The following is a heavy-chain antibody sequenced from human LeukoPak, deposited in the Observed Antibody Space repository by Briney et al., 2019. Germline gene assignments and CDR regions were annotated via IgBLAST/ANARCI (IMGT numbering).Heavy chain of an antibody. J-gene: IGHJ6*03. CDR1: GGSFSGYY. CDR3: ARGGPPYGYYYYYYTDV. Sequence: SETLSLTCAVYGGSFSGYYWSWIRQPPGKGLEWIGEINHSGSTNYNPSLKSRVTISVDTSKNQFSLKLSSVTAADTAVYYCARGGPPYGYYYYYYTDVWGKGTTVTVSS. V-gene: IGHV4-34*01. D-gene: IGHD3-10*01. CDR2: INHSGST.